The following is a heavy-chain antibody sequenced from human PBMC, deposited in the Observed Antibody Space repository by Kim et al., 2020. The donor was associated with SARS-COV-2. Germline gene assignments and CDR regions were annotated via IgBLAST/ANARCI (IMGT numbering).Heavy chain of an antibody. CDR1: GGSISSSNW. CDR3: ARGKGYCSGGSCNYYFDY. J-gene: IGHJ4*02. V-gene: IGHV4-4*02. D-gene: IGHD2-15*01. CDR2: IYHSGST. Sequence: SETLSLTCAVSGGSISSSNWWSWVRQPPGKGLEWIGEIYHSGSTNYNPSLKSRVTISVDKSKNQFSLKLSSVTAADTAVYYCARGKGYCSGGSCNYYFDYWGQGTLVTVSS.